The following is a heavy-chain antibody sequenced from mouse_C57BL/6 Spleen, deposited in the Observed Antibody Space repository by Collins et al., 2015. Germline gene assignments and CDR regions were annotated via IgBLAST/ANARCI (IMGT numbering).Heavy chain of an antibody. CDR1: GYTFTDYY. CDR3: ARSSYYDYPYYYAMDY. D-gene: IGHD2-4*01. J-gene: IGHJ4*01. Sequence: QVQLKQSGAELVRPGASVKLSCKASGYTFTDYYINWVKQRPGQGLEWIARIYPGSGNTYYNEKFKGKATLTAEKSSSTAYMQLSSLTSEDSAVYFCARSSYYDYPYYYAMDYWGQGTSVTVSS. CDR2: IYPGSGNT. V-gene: IGHV1-76*01.